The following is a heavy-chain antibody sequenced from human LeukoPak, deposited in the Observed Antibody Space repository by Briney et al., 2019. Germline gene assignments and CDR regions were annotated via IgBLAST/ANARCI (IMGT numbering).Heavy chain of an antibody. V-gene: IGHV4-59*01. J-gene: IGHJ6*02. CDR2: IYYSGST. CDR1: GGSISSYY. Sequence: SETLSLTCTVSGGSISSYYWSWIRQPPGKGLEWIGYIYYSGSTNYNPSLKSRVTISVDTPKNQFSLKLSSVTAADTAVYYCARVTAVAGTKYYYYYGMDVWGQGTTVTVSS. CDR3: ARVTAVAGTKYYYYYGMDV. D-gene: IGHD6-19*01.